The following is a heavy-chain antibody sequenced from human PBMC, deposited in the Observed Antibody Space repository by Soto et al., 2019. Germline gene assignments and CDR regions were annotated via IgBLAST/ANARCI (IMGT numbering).Heavy chain of an antibody. J-gene: IGHJ4*02. Sequence: QVHLVQSGAEGKTPGSPLKASGKVSGPGATFSNNGLNWMRQPPGQGLEWRGGTIPAFGTANYAQKFQGRVTITADTSTTTAYMELSSLRSDDTAVYYCWRHDKTALPPLDSWGQGTLVSVSS. CDR1: GPGATFSNNG. V-gene: IGHV1-69*06. CDR3: WRHDKTALPPLDS. CDR2: TIPAFGTA. D-gene: IGHD1-1*01.